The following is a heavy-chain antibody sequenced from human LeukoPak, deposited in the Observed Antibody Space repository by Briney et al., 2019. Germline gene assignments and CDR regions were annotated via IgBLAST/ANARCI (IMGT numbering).Heavy chain of an antibody. V-gene: IGHV3-21*01. CDR3: AAYDSSGYVDY. Sequence: GSLRLSCAASGFTFSDYSMNWVRQAPGKGLEWVSFISGRGSYIYYVESVKGRSTISRDNAKNSVYLEMHRLRAEDTAVYYCAAYDSSGYVDYWGQGTLVTVSS. D-gene: IGHD3-22*01. J-gene: IGHJ4*02. CDR1: GFTFSDYS. CDR2: ISGRGSYI.